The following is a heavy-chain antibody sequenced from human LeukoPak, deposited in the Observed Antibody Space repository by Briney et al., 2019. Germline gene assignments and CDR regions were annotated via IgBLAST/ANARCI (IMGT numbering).Heavy chain of an antibody. Sequence: ASVKVSCKASGGTFSSYAISWVRQAPGQGLEWMGGIIPIFGTANYAQKFQGRVTITADKSTSTAYMELSSLRSEDTAVYYCARHKENLYSSSWYPNYYYYYMDVWGKGTTVTVSS. J-gene: IGHJ6*03. D-gene: IGHD6-13*01. CDR3: ARHKENLYSSSWYPNYYYYYMDV. V-gene: IGHV1-69*06. CDR2: IIPIFGTA. CDR1: GGTFSSYA.